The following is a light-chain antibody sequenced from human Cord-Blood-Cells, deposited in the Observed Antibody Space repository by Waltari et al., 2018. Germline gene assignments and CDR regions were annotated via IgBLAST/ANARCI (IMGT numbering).Light chain of an antibody. CDR3: SSNTSSSTVV. CDR2: EVS. J-gene: IGLJ2*01. V-gene: IGLV2-18*02. CDR1: SSDVGSYNR. Sequence: QSALTQPPSVSGSPGQSVTISCTGTSSDVGSYNRVSWYQQPPGTAPKLMIYEVSNRPSGVPDRCSVSKSANTASLTISGLQAEDEADYYCSSNTSSSTVVFGGGTKLTVL.